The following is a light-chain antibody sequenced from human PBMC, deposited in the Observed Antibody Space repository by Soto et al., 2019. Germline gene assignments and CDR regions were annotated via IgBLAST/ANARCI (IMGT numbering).Light chain of an antibody. J-gene: IGKJ2*01. CDR1: QSISTS. Sequence: DIQMTQSPSSLSASVGDRVTITCRASQSISTSLCWFQQKPGRAPKLLISDASTLQSGVPSRFSGSGFGTDFTLVISSLQPEDFAAYYCLQTYTVPRTFGQGTNLDIK. CDR3: LQTYTVPRT. CDR2: DAS. V-gene: IGKV1-39*01.